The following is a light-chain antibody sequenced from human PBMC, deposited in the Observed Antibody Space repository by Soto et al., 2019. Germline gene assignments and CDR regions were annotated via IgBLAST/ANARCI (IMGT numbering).Light chain of an antibody. CDR2: LETSGSY. V-gene: IGLV4-60*02. CDR1: SGHSSYI. Sequence: QSVLAQSSSASASLGSSVKLTCTLSSGHSSYIIAWHQQQPGKAPRYLMNLETSGSYNKGSGVPDRFSGSSSGADRYLTISNLQFEDEADYYSETWDSNSWVFGGGTQLTVL. CDR3: ETWDSNSWV. J-gene: IGLJ7*01.